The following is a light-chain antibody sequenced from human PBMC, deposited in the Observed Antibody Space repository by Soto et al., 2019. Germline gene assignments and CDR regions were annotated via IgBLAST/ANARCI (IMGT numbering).Light chain of an antibody. CDR1: PSDVGTYNL. Sequence: SVLGQPASVCGSPGQSITISCTGTPSDVGTYNLVSWYQQYPGEAPKLIIYEVSRRPSGVSNRFSGSKSGTTASLTISGLQAEDETEYHCCSYAGSHTWVFGGGTKVTVL. V-gene: IGLV2-23*02. CDR3: CSYAGSHTWV. CDR2: EVS. J-gene: IGLJ3*02.